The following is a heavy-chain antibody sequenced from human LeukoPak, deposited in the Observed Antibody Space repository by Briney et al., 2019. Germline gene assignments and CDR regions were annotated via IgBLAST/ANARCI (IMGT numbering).Heavy chain of an antibody. CDR2: IYYSGST. V-gene: IGHV4-59*01. D-gene: IGHD4-17*01. Sequence: SETLSLTCTVSGGSISSYYWSWIRQPPGKGLEWIGYIYYSGSTNYNPSLKSQVTISVDTSKNQFSLKLSSVTAADTAVYYCATFDYGDSSYWGQGTLVTVSS. CDR1: GGSISSYY. J-gene: IGHJ4*02. CDR3: ATFDYGDSSY.